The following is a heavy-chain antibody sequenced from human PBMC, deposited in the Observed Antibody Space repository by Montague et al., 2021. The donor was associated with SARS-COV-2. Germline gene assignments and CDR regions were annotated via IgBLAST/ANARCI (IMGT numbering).Heavy chain of an antibody. CDR1: GGSISSSNYY. J-gene: IGHJ4*02. CDR2: IYYSGTT. D-gene: IGHD6-19*01. CDR3: ARGTCTSGWFKQLDY. Sequence: SETLSLTCTVSGGSISSSNYYWGWIRQPPGKGPEWIGSIYYSGTTYYXPSLQSRVTISVDTSKKQFSLKLSSVTAADTAVYYCARGTCTSGWFKQLDYWGQGTLVTVSS. V-gene: IGHV4-39*01.